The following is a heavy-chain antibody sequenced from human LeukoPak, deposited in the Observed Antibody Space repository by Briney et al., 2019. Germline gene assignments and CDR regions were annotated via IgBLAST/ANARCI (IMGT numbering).Heavy chain of an antibody. J-gene: IGHJ4*02. CDR3: ARSYPRRDGYNYIR. CDR2: IYSGGST. Sequence: GGSLRLSCAASGFTVSSNYMSWVRQAPGKGLEWVSVIYSGGSTYYADSVKGRFTISRHNSKNTLYLQMNSLRAEDTAVYYCARSYPRRDGYNYIRWGQGTLVTVS. CDR1: GFTVSSNY. V-gene: IGHV3-53*04. D-gene: IGHD5-24*01.